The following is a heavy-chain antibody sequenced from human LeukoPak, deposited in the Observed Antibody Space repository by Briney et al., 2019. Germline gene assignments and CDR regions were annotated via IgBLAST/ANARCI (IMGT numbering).Heavy chain of an antibody. CDR3: ARDVSPMIVEDAEGP. CDR2: ISSSGSTI. J-gene: IGHJ4*02. Sequence: SGGSLRLSCAASGFTFSSYEMNWVRQAPGKGLEWVSYISSSGSTIYSADSVKGRFTISRDNAKNSLYLQMNSLRAEDTAVYYCARDVSPMIVEDAEGPWGQGTLVTVSS. V-gene: IGHV3-48*03. D-gene: IGHD3-22*01. CDR1: GFTFSSYE.